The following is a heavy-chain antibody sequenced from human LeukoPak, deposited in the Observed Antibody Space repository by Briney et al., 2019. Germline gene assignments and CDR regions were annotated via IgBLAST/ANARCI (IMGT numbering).Heavy chain of an antibody. Sequence: GGSLRLSCEASGSTFFNYAMSWVRQAPGKGLEWVSSIGGSGGFTVYADAVMGRFTVSRDNSRSTLYLQMDSLRAEDTAIYYCAKARASNGDDSQSYWGQGTLVTVSS. CDR3: AKARASNGDDSQSY. D-gene: IGHD2-8*01. CDR2: IGGSGGFT. CDR1: GSTFFNYA. V-gene: IGHV3-23*01. J-gene: IGHJ4*02.